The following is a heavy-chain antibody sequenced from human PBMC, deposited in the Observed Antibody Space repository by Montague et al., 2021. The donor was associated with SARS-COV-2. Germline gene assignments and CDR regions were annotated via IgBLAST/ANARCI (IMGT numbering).Heavy chain of an antibody. V-gene: IGHV4-39*07. CDR2: VDYSGLT. D-gene: IGHD3-10*01. CDR3: ARGVSYGSGFLSE. Sequence: SETLSLTCTVSRDSISSHNYFWAWIRQPPGKGLEWIGSVDYSGLTFYNPSLESRVTISVDTSKKQFSLKLNSMTAADTAIYYCARGVSYGSGFLSEWGPGTLVIVSS. J-gene: IGHJ4*02. CDR1: RDSISSHNYF.